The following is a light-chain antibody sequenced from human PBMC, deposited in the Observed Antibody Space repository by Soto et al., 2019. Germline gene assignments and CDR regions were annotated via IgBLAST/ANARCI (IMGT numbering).Light chain of an antibody. CDR2: AAS. CDR1: QGISSY. J-gene: IGKJ1*01. Sequence: DIQLTQSPSFLSASVGDRVTITCRASQGISSYLAWYQQKPGKAPKLLIYAASSLQSGVPSRFSGSRSGPDFTLTISSLQPEDFATYSCQQSYNTTWTFGQGTKVDIK. CDR3: QQSYNTTWT. V-gene: IGKV1-39*01.